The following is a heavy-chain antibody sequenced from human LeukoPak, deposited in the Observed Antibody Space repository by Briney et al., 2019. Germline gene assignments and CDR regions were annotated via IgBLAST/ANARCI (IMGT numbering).Heavy chain of an antibody. CDR2: ISGSGGST. CDR3: AKGRDSYAILDY. CDR1: GFTFSNYG. D-gene: IGHD2-8*01. V-gene: IGHV3-23*01. Sequence: GGSLRLSCAASGFTFSNYGMSWVRQAPGKGLEWVSAISGSGGSTYYANSVKGRFTISRDNYKSTLYLQMSSLRAEDTAVYYCAKGRDSYAILDYWGQGTLVTVSS. J-gene: IGHJ4*02.